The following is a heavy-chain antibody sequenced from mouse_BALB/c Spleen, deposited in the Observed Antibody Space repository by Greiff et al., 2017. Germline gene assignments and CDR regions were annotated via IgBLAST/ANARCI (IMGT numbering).Heavy chain of an antibody. CDR2: ISYSGST. J-gene: IGHJ3*01. V-gene: IGHV3-2*02. D-gene: IGHD1-1*01. Sequence: EVMLVESGPGLVKPSQSLSLTCTVTGYLITSDYAWNWIRQFPGNQLEWMGSISYSGSTSYNPSLNSRISITRDTSKNQFFLQLNSVTTEDTATYYCARAYYGSSYWFAYWGQGTLVTVSA. CDR3: ARAYYGSSYWFAY. CDR1: GYLITSDYA.